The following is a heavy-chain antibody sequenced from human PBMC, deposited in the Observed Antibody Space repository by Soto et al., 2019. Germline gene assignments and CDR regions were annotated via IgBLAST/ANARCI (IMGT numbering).Heavy chain of an antibody. Sequence: SETLSLTCTVSGGSISVSNYFWGWIRQPPGKGLEWIGSIYYSGNTYYSPSLKSRVTISVDTSKNQFSLNLNSVTAADTAVYYCATTLYSSEWSRDYWGQGTLVTVSS. CDR1: GGSISVSNYF. J-gene: IGHJ4*02. CDR2: IYYSGNT. CDR3: ATTLYSSEWSRDY. D-gene: IGHD6-19*01. V-gene: IGHV4-39*01.